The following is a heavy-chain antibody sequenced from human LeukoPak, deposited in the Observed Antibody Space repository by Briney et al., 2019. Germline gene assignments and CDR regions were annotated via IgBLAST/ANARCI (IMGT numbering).Heavy chain of an antibody. CDR1: GVTVSSNY. J-gene: IGHJ4*02. D-gene: IGHD1-1*01. CDR2: IYSGGSS. Sequence: GGSLRLSCAASGVTVSSNYMTWVRQAPGKGLEWFSVIYSGGSSFYADSVKGRFTISRDNSKNTLYLQMNSLRVEDTAVYYCARLRGEAGTHLSYDYWGQGTLVTVSS. CDR3: ARLRGEAGTHLSYDY. V-gene: IGHV3-66*04.